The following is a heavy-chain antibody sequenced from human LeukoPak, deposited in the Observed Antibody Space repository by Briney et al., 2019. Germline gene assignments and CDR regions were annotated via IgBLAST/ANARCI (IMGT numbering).Heavy chain of an antibody. J-gene: IGHJ4*02. CDR2: VDPEDGET. Sequence: AASVKISCKVSGYTFTDYYMHWVRQAPGKGLEWMGLVDPEDGETIYAEKFQGRVTITADTSTDTAYMELSSLRSEDTAVYYCATGILTGSYLDYWGQGTLVTVSS. D-gene: IGHD3-9*01. CDR1: GYTFTDYY. V-gene: IGHV1-69-2*01. CDR3: ATGILTGSYLDY.